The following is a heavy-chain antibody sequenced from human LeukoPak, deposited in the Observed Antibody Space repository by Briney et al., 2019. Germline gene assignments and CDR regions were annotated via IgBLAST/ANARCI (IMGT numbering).Heavy chain of an antibody. Sequence: PGRSLRLSCAAYGFTFSSYAMHWVRQAPGKGLEWVAVISYDGSNKYYADSVKGRFTISRDNSKNTLYLQMNSLRAEDTAVYYCARPPREGYYYYYGMDVWGQGTTVTVSS. V-gene: IGHV3-30-3*01. CDR3: ARPPREGYYYYYGMDV. D-gene: IGHD1-26*01. CDR2: ISYDGSNK. J-gene: IGHJ6*02. CDR1: GFTFSSYA.